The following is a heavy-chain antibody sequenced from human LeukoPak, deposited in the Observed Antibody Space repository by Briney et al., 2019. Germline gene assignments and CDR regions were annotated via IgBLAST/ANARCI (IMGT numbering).Heavy chain of an antibody. Sequence: ASVTVSCKASGYTFIGNYIHWVRQAPGQGLEWMGMIYPRDGSTSYAQKFQGRVTVTRDTSTSTVHMELSGLRSEDTAVYYCARDQEGFDYWGQGTLVTVSS. V-gene: IGHV1-46*01. CDR2: IYPRDGST. CDR3: ARDQEGFDY. CDR1: GYTFIGNY. J-gene: IGHJ4*02.